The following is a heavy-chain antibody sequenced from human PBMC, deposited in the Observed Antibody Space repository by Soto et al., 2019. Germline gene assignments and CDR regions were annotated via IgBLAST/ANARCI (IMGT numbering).Heavy chain of an antibody. V-gene: IGHV1-69*02. CDR1: GGTFRNYP. CDR3: ARGPLVVLNYFES. Sequence: QVQLVQSGTEVKKPGSSVKVSCKASGGTFRNYPINWVRQAPGQGLEWMGSIFPLTDIPDYAQNFQARLTISADISTSTAYMELSSLTSDDTAMYFCARGPLVVLNYFESWGQGTLVTVSS. J-gene: IGHJ4*02. CDR2: IFPLTDIP.